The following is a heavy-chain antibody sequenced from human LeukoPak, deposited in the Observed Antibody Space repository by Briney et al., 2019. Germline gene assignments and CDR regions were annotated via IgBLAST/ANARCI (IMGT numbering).Heavy chain of an antibody. CDR2: IYYSGTT. J-gene: IGHJ3*02. D-gene: IGHD3-10*01. CDR1: GGSISTYY. V-gene: IGHV4-59*12. Sequence: SETLSLTCTVSGGSISTYYWNWIRQPPGKGLEWIGYIYYSGTTNYNPSLKSRVTISLDTSRNQFSLKLNSVTAADTAVYYCAKSNGYGLVDIWGQGTMVTVSS. CDR3: AKSNGYGLVDI.